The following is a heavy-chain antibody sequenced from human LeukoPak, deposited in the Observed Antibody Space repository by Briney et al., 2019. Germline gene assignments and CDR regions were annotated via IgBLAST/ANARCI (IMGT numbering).Heavy chain of an antibody. J-gene: IGHJ6*02. CDR2: IYSGGST. CDR3: ARDPRSGWLYGMDV. D-gene: IGHD6-19*01. CDR1: GFTVSSNY. V-gene: IGHV3-53*01. Sequence: QTGGSLRLSCAASGFTVSSNYMSWVRQAPGKGLEWVSVIYSGGSTYFADSVKGRFTISRDNSKNTLYLQMNSPRAEDTAVYYCARDPRSGWLYGMDVWGQGTTVTVSS.